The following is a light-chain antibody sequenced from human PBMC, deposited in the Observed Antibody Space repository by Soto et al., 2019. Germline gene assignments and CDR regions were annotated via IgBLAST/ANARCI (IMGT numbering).Light chain of an antibody. V-gene: IGLV2-11*01. J-gene: IGLJ2*01. CDR1: SSDVGNYNY. CDR3: CSYAGSFTVV. Sequence: QSALTQPRSVSGSPGQSVTISCTGSSSDVGNYNYVSWYQQHPGKAPKLMIYDVNKRPSGVPDRFSGSQSGNTASLTISGLQAEDEADYYCCSYAGSFTVVFGGGTKLTVL. CDR2: DVN.